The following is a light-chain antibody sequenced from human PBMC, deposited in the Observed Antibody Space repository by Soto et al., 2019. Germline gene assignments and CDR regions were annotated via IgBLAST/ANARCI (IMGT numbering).Light chain of an antibody. Sequence: EIVLTQSPGTLSLSPGERATLSCRASQSVSSSCLAWYQQKPGQAPRLLIYGASSRATGIPDRFTGSGSGTDFTLTISRLEPEDFAVFYCHQYGSSPQTVGQGTKVEIK. CDR1: QSVSSSC. CDR2: GAS. V-gene: IGKV3-20*01. CDR3: HQYGSSPQT. J-gene: IGKJ1*01.